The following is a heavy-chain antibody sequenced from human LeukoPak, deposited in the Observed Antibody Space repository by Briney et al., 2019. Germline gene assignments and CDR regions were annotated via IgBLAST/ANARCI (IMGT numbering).Heavy chain of an antibody. J-gene: IGHJ4*02. CDR3: AKDSCSGGSCYHDY. CDR2: IYSGGST. CDR1: GFTVSSNY. V-gene: IGHV3-66*01. Sequence: GGSLRLSCAASGFTVSSNYMSWVRQAPGKGLEWVSVIYSGGSTYYADSVKGRFTISRDNSKNTLYLQMNSLRAEDTAVYYCAKDSCSGGSCYHDYWGQGTLVTVSS. D-gene: IGHD2-15*01.